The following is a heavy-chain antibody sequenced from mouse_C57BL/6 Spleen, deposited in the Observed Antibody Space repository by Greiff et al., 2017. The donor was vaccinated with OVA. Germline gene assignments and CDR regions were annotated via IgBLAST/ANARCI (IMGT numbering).Heavy chain of an antibody. CDR2: IYPGDGDT. J-gene: IGHJ4*01. Sequence: VQRVESGPELVKPGASVKISCKASGYAFSSSWMNWVKQRPGKGLEWIGRIYPGDGDTNYNGKFKGKATLTADKSSSTAYMQLSSLTSEDSAVYVCAREGDYGYGDAMDYWGQGTSVTVSS. D-gene: IGHD2-2*01. V-gene: IGHV1-82*01. CDR1: GYAFSSSW. CDR3: AREGDYGYGDAMDY.